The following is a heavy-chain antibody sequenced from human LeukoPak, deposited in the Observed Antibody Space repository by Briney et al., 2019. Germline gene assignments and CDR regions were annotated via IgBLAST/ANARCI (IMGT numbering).Heavy chain of an antibody. V-gene: IGHV4-34*01. J-gene: IGHJ5*02. Sequence: GSLRLSCAASRFTFSRYGMHWVRQAPGKGLEWIGEINHSGSTNYNPSLKSRVTISVDTSKNQLSLQLTSVTAADTAVYYCARDGGSTLIPWFDPWGQGTLVIVSS. CDR3: ARDGGSTLIPWFDP. CDR2: INHSGST. CDR1: RFTFSRYG. D-gene: IGHD4-23*01.